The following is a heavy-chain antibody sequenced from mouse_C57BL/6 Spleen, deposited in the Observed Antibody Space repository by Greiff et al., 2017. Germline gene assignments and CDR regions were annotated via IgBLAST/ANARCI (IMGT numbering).Heavy chain of an antibody. CDR2: INYDGSST. CDR3: AREAAIVTTEYYFDY. Sequence: EVQVVESEGGLVQPGSSMKLSCTASGFTFSDYYMAWVRQVPEKGLEWVANINYDGSSTYYLDSLKSRFIISRDNAKNILYLQMSSLKSEDTATYYCAREAAIVTTEYYFDYWGQGTTLTVSS. J-gene: IGHJ2*01. CDR1: GFTFSDYY. V-gene: IGHV5-16*01. D-gene: IGHD2-5*01.